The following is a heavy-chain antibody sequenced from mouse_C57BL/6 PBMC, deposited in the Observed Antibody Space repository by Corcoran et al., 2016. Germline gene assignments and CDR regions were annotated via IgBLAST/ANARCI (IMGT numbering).Heavy chain of an antibody. V-gene: IGHV1-26*01. J-gene: IGHJ4*01. CDR2: INPNNGGT. Sequence: EVQLQQSGPELVKPGASVKISCKASGYTFTDYYMNWVKQSHGKSLEWIGDINPNNGGTSYNQKFKGKATLTVDKSSSTAYMELRSLTSEDSAVYYCARGWLEAMDYLGQGTSVTVSS. CDR3: ARGWLEAMDY. CDR1: GYTFTDYY. D-gene: IGHD1-1*02.